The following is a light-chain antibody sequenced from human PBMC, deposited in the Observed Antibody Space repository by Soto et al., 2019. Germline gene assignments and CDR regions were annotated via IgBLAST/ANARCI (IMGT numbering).Light chain of an antibody. CDR1: SSDVGGYNY. J-gene: IGLJ2*01. Sequence: QSALTQPASVSGSPGQSITISCIGTSSDVGGYNYVSWYQHHPGKAPKLMIYDVSNRPSGVSNRFSVSKSGNTASLTISGLQAEDETDYYCSSYTSSSTYVVFGGGTKVTVL. CDR3: SSYTSSSTYVV. V-gene: IGLV2-14*03. CDR2: DVS.